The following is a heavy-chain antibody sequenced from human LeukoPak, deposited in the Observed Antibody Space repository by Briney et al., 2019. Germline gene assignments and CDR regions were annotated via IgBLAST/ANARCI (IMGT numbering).Heavy chain of an antibody. J-gene: IGHJ4*02. D-gene: IGHD6-19*01. Sequence: NPSETLSLTCTVSGGSITSAGYFWSWIRQHPKKGLEFVGYIYYSGSTYYNPSLQSRMTISADTSKNQFSLNLNSVTAADTAVYFCARGVAGPSSFDYWGQGTLITVSS. CDR3: ARGVAGPSSFDY. CDR1: GGSITSAGYF. CDR2: IYYSGST. V-gene: IGHV4-31*03.